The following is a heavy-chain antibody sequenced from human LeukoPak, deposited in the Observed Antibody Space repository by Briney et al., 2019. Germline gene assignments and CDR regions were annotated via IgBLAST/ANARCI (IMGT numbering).Heavy chain of an antibody. J-gene: IGHJ4*02. CDR2: ITGSSRII. D-gene: IGHD3-10*01. CDR3: ARDGNSGWENDY. V-gene: IGHV3-48*02. Sequence: GGSLRLSCAASGFTFSIYSMNWVRQAPGKGLESISYITGSSRIISYADSVKGRFTISRDNAKNSLYLQMNSLRDEDTAVYYCARDGNSGWENDYWGQGTLVTVSS. CDR1: GFTFSIYS.